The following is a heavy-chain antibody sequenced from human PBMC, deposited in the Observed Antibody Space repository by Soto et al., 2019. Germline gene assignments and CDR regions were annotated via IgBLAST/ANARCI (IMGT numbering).Heavy chain of an antibody. Sequence: QVQLVESGGGVVQPGRSLRLSCAASGFTFSSYGMHWVRQAPGKGLEWVAVIWYDGSNKYYADSVKGRFTISRHNSKNTLYLQMNSLRAEDTAVYYCARGALSGITMIVVDHPRDGMDVWGQGTTVTVSS. J-gene: IGHJ6*02. V-gene: IGHV3-33*01. D-gene: IGHD3-22*01. CDR3: ARGALSGITMIVVDHPRDGMDV. CDR2: IWYDGSNK. CDR1: GFTFSSYG.